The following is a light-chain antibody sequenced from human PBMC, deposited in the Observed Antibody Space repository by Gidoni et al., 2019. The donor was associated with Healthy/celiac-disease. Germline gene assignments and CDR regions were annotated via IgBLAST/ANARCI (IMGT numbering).Light chain of an antibody. Sequence: QAVLTQPSSLSASPGASASPTCTLRSGINVGTYRIYWYQQKPGSPPQDHLRYKSDSDKQQGSGVPSRFSGSKDASDNAGILLIAGLQYEDEADYYCMIWHSSHWVFGGGTKLTVL. V-gene: IGLV5-45*02. J-gene: IGLJ3*02. CDR2: YKSDSDK. CDR3: MIWHSSHWV. CDR1: SGINVGTYR.